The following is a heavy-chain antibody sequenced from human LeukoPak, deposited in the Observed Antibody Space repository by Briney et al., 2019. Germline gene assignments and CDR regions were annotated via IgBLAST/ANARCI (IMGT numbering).Heavy chain of an antibody. V-gene: IGHV3-48*01. J-gene: IGHJ4*02. CDR1: GFTFSSYS. CDR2: ISSSSSTI. Sequence: GGSLRLSCAASGFTFSSYSMNWVRQAPGKGLEWVSYISSSSSTIYYADSVKGRFTISRDNAKNSLYLQMNSLRAEDTAVYYCARIGTFMGELRYFDYWGQGTLVTVSS. D-gene: IGHD3-16*01. CDR3: ARIGTFMGELRYFDY.